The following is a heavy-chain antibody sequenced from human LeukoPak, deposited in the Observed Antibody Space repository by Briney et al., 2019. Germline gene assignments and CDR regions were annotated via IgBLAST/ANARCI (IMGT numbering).Heavy chain of an antibody. CDR3: ARQGRYYDSSGYSKFVYYFDY. V-gene: IGHV4-39*01. CDR2: IFYSGST. Sequence: SETLSLTCTVSSGSISTSNYYWGWVRQPPGKALEWIGNIFYSGSTYYSPSLKSRVTISLDTSRNQFSLKLSSVTAADTAVYYCARQGRYYDSSGYSKFVYYFDYWGQGTLVTVSS. CDR1: SGSISTSNYY. D-gene: IGHD3-22*01. J-gene: IGHJ4*02.